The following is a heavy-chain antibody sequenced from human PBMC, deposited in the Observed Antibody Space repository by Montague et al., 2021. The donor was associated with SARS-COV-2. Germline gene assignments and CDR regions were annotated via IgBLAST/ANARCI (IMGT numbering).Heavy chain of an antibody. CDR3: AHRRGLLLSDAFDI. V-gene: IGHV2-5*02. CDR1: GSSLSTSGVG. D-gene: IGHD1-26*01. J-gene: IGHJ3*02. Sequence: PALVKPTQALTLTCTFSGSSLSTSGVGVDWIRQPPGKALEWLALIYWDDDERYSPSLKSRLTITKDTSKNQVVLTMTNMDPVDTATYYCAHRRGLLLSDAFDIWGQGTMVTVSS. CDR2: IYWDDDE.